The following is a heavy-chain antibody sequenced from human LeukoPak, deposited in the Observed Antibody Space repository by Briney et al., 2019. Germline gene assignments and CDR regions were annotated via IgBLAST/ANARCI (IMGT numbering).Heavy chain of an antibody. J-gene: IGHJ4*02. V-gene: IGHV4-39*07. CDR2: IYYSRST. CDR3: ARDTLYCSSTSCYDDY. D-gene: IGHD2-2*01. Sequence: SETLSFTCAVSGGSISSSSYYWGWIRQPPGKGLEWIGSIYYSRSTYYNPSLKSRVTISVDTSKSQFSLKLSSVTAADTAVYYCARDTLYCSSTSCYDDYWGQGTLVTVSS. CDR1: GGSISSSSYY.